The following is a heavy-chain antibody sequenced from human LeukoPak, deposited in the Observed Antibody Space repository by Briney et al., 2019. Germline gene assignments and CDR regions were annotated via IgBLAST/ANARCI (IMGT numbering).Heavy chain of an antibody. D-gene: IGHD3-22*01. CDR3: ARGPAASGYYDSRGRYGYFDY. CDR2: IKQDGSEK. Sequence: TGGSLRLSCAASGFTFSSYWMSWVRQAPGKGLEWVANIKQDGSEKYYVDSVKGRFTISRDNAKNSLSLQMNSLRAEDTAVYYCARGPAASGYYDSRGRYGYFDYWGQGTLVTVSS. J-gene: IGHJ4*02. V-gene: IGHV3-7*01. CDR1: GFTFSSYW.